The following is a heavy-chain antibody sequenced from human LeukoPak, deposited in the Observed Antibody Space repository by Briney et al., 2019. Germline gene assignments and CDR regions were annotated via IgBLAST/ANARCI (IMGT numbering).Heavy chain of an antibody. CDR2: ISYDGSNK. D-gene: IGHD6-6*01. CDR1: GFTFSSYA. CDR3: AREGSSLAPFDY. J-gene: IGHJ4*02. Sequence: GGSLRLSCAASGFTFSSYAMHWVRQAPGKGLEWVAVISYDGSNKYYADSVKGRFTISRDNSKNTLYLQVNSLRAEDTAVYYCAREGSSLAPFDYWGQGTLVTVSS. V-gene: IGHV3-30*04.